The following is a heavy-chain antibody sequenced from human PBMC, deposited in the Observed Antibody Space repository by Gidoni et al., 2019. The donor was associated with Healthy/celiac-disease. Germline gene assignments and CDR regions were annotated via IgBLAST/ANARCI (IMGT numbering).Heavy chain of an antibody. CDR3: ARDLTTVTTGWFDP. CDR1: GFTFSSYG. Sequence: QVQLVESGGGAVQPGRSLRLSCAASGFTFSSYGMHWVRQAPGKGLEWVAVIWYDGSNKYYADSVKGRFTISRDNSKNTLYLQMNSLRAEDTAVYYCARDLTTVTTGWFDPWGQGTLVTVSS. J-gene: IGHJ5*02. V-gene: IGHV3-33*01. CDR2: IWYDGSNK. D-gene: IGHD4-17*01.